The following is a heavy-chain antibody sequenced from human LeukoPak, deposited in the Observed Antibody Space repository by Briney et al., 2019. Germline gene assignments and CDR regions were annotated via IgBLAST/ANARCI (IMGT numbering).Heavy chain of an antibody. J-gene: IGHJ4*02. V-gene: IGHV3-30*04. D-gene: IGHD5-12*01. Sequence: GGSLRLSCAASGFTFSSYAMHWVRQAPGKGLEWVAVISYDGSNKYYADSVKGRFTISRDNSKNTLYLQMNSLRAEDTAVYYCARGHLPVDIVATITPSGYFDYWGQGTLVTVSS. CDR1: GFTFSSYA. CDR3: ARGHLPVDIVATITPSGYFDY. CDR2: ISYDGSNK.